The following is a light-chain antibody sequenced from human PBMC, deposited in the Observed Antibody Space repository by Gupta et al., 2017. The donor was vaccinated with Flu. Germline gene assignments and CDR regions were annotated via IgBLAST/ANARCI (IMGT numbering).Light chain of an antibody. CDR3: QQSYTTPVT. V-gene: IGKV1-39*01. CDR1: QSISSY. Sequence: GDRVTITCRASQSISSYLNWYQQKPGKAPKLLIYAASNLQSGVPSRFSGSGSGTDFTLTISSLQPEDFATYYCQQSYTTPVTFGQGTKLEIK. J-gene: IGKJ2*01. CDR2: AAS.